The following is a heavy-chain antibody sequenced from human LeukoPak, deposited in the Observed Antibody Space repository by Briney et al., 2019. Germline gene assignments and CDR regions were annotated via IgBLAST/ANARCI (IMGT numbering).Heavy chain of an antibody. V-gene: IGHV4-4*07. D-gene: IGHD6-13*01. Sequence: PSETLSLTCTVSGGSISSYYWSWIRQPAGKGLEWIGRIYTSGSTNYNPSLKSRVTMSVDTSKNQFSLKLSSVTAADTAVYYCARRSRIAAAGSVRLGWFDPWGQGTLVTVSS. CDR2: IYTSGST. J-gene: IGHJ5*02. CDR3: ARRSRIAAAGSVRLGWFDP. CDR1: GGSISSYY.